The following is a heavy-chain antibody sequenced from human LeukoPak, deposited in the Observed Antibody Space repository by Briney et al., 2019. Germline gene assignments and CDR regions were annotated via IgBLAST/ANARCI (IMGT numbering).Heavy chain of an antibody. D-gene: IGHD6-13*01. CDR2: ISPSGGST. CDR3: AKFSAYTSNWYKTPFDS. V-gene: IGHV3-23*01. Sequence: PGGSLRLSCAAFGFIFSSCAMSWVRQSPGKGLEWVSAISPSGGSTYYADPVKGRFTVSRDNSKNTLYLQLNSLRAEETAIYYCAKFSAYTSNWYKTPFDSWGQGTLVTVSS. CDR1: GFIFSSCA. J-gene: IGHJ4*02.